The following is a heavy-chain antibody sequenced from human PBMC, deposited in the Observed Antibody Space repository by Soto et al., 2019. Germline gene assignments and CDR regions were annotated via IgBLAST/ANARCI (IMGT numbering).Heavy chain of an antibody. CDR1: GYPFIKYG. V-gene: IGHV1-18*04. CDR2: IKVDSGYT. D-gene: IGHD5-12*01. J-gene: IGHJ5*02. CDR3: ATSYESGFDP. Sequence: QLQLVQSAADVKKPGSSVRVSCKSSGYPFIKYGISWIRQAPEQGLEWMGWIKVDSGYTNYAQKFQGRVTMTTDTSSDTAFMDLRSLRSDDTAVYYCATSYESGFDPWGQGTLVSVSS.